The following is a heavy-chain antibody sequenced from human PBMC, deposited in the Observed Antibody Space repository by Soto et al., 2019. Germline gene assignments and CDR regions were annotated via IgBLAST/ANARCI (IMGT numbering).Heavy chain of an antibody. Sequence: QPGGSLRLSCAASGFTFSSYGMHWVRQAPGKGLEWVAVIWYDGSNKYYADAVKGRFTISRDNSKNTLYLQMNSLRAEDTAVYYCARDSGPYYYGSENWFDPWGQGTLVTVSS. J-gene: IGHJ5*02. CDR2: IWYDGSNK. CDR3: ARDSGPYYYGSENWFDP. CDR1: GFTFSSYG. V-gene: IGHV3-33*01. D-gene: IGHD3-10*01.